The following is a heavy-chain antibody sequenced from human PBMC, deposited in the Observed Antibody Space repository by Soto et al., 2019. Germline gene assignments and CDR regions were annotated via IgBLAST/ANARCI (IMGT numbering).Heavy chain of an antibody. J-gene: IGHJ4*02. CDR2: ISASGGST. D-gene: IGHD3-22*01. Sequence: GGSLRLSCAASGFTFSTYGMSWVRQAPGKGLEWVSGISASGGSTYYADSVKGRFTISRDNSKSTLYLQMNSLRAEDTAVYYCSKDLAISMIVVAPPTIDYWGQGTLVTVSS. CDR1: GFTFSTYG. CDR3: SKDLAISMIVVAPPTIDY. V-gene: IGHV3-23*01.